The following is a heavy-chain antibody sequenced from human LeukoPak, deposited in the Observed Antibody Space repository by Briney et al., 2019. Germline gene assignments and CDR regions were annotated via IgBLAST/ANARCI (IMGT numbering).Heavy chain of an antibody. CDR2: IRQDGSEK. Sequence: GGSLRLXCEVSGFTFTDYWMNWVRQAPGKGPEWVASIRQDGSEKTYVDSVKGRFTIFRDNTKNSLSLQLNGLRAEDTAVYYCARDGTAAGLYFDLWGQGTLVTVSS. D-gene: IGHD6-13*01. CDR3: ARDGTAAGLYFDL. J-gene: IGHJ4*01. V-gene: IGHV3-7*01. CDR1: GFTFTDYW.